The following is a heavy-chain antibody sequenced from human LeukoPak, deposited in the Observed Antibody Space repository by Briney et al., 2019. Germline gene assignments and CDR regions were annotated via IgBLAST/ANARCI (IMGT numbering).Heavy chain of an antibody. V-gene: IGHV4-34*01. CDR2: INHSGST. Sequence: PSETLSLTCAVYGGSFSGYYWSWIRQPPGKGLEWIGEINHSGSTNYNPSLKSRVTISVDTSKNQFSLKLSSVTAADTAVYYCARGLKRGYSGSDIDYWGQATLVTVSS. J-gene: IGHJ4*02. CDR1: GGSFSGYY. D-gene: IGHD5-12*01. CDR3: ARGLKRGYSGSDIDY.